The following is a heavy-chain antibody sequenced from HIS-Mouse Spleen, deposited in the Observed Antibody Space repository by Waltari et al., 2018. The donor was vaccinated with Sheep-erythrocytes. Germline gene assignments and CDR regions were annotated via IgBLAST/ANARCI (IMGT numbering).Heavy chain of an antibody. D-gene: IGHD3-22*01. CDR3: ARLYYYDSSGYYFDY. Sequence: QLQLQESGPGLVKPSETLSLTCTVSGGSISSSSYYWGWIRQPPGKGLEWIGSIYYRGSNYYNPSLKSRVTISVDTSKNQFSLKLSSVTAADTAVYYCARLYYYDSSGYYFDYWGQGTLVTVSS. CDR1: GGSISSSSYY. CDR2: IYYRGSN. J-gene: IGHJ4*02. V-gene: IGHV4-39*01.